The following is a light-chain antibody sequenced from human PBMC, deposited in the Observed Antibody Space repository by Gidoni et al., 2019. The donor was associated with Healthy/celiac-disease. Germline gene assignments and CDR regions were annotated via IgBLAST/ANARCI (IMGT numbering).Light chain of an antibody. CDR3: QQSYSTPQT. J-gene: IGKJ1*01. CDR2: AAS. CDR1: QSISSY. Sequence: DIQMTQSPSSLSASVGDRVTITCRASQSISSYLNWYQQKPGKAPKLLIYAASSLQSGVPSRFSGSGSGTDVTITISSLQPEDFATYYCQQSYSTPQTFGQGTKVEIK. V-gene: IGKV1-39*01.